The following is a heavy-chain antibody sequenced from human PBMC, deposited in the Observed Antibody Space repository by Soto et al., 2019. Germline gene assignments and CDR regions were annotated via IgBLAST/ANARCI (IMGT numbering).Heavy chain of an antibody. D-gene: IGHD1-26*01. V-gene: IGHV1-69*01. CDR2: IIPIFGTA. CDR1: GGTFSSYS. Sequence: QVQLVQSGAEVKKPGSSVKVSCKASGGTFSSYSINWVRQAPGQGLEWMGEIIPIFGTANYAQKFQGRVTITADESTSTAYLEPSSLRSEVRAVYYCALAGGRHSGGIDYWGQGTLVTVSS. CDR3: ALAGGRHSGGIDY. J-gene: IGHJ4*02.